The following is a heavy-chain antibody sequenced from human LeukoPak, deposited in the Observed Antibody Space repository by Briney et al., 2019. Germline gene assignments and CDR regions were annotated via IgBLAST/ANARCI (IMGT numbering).Heavy chain of an antibody. CDR2: IILRGST. J-gene: IGHJ5*02. CDR1: GGSFSGYY. V-gene: IGHV4-34*12. Sequence: SETRSLTCAVQGGSFSGYYWSWIRQRPGKGLEGIGEIILRGSTTYNPSPKSRVTISVETSKYQFSLKLSCVPAADTAVSYCARVPRWVVPALLDPWGQGTLVTVSS. CDR3: ARVPRWVVPALLDP. D-gene: IGHD2-8*01.